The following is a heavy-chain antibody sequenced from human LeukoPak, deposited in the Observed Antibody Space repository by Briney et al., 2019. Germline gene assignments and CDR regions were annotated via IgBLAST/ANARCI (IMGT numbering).Heavy chain of an antibody. D-gene: IGHD2-15*01. Sequence: GGSLRLSCAASGFTFSSYAMSWVRQAPGKGLEWVSSITGGGDDTYHADSVKGRFTISRDNSKNTLYLQMNSLRAEDSAIYYCAKGSASGRPYCFDHWGQGILVTVSS. CDR2: ITGGGDDT. CDR1: GFTFSSYA. J-gene: IGHJ4*02. CDR3: AKGSASGRPYCFDH. V-gene: IGHV3-23*01.